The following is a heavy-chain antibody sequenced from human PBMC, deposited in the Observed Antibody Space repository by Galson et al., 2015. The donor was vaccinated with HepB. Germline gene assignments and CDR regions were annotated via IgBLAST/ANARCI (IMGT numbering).Heavy chain of an antibody. D-gene: IGHD3-3*01. V-gene: IGHV4-39*01. CDR3: ARRGFWSGPTEYYMDV. CDR2: IYYSGST. Sequence: ETLSLTCTVSGGSISSSSYYWGWIRQPPGKGLEWIGSIYYSGSTYYNPSLKSRVTISVDTSKNQFSLKLSSVTAADTAVYYCARRGFWSGPTEYYMDVWGKGTTVTVSS. CDR1: GGSISSSSYY. J-gene: IGHJ6*03.